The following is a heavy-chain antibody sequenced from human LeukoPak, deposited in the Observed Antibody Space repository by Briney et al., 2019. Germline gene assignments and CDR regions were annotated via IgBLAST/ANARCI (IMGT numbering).Heavy chain of an antibody. Sequence: GGSLRLTCAAFGFTFISYELNWVRQAPGKGLEWVSYISGNANNIYYAESVKGRFTISRDNAKNSLYLQMNSLGAEDTTVYYCAREKSGCWGDCLAYWGQGTLVTVSS. CDR3: AREKSGCWGDCLAY. D-gene: IGHD2-21*02. J-gene: IGHJ4*02. CDR1: GFTFISYE. CDR2: ISGNANNI. V-gene: IGHV3-48*03.